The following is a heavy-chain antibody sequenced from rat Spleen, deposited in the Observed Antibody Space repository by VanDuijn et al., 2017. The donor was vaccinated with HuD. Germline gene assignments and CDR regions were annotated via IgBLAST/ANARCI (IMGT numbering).Heavy chain of an antibody. Sequence: EVQLVESGGGLVQPGSSLKVSCVASGFTFSSYVMHWFRQAPENGIEWLVYINIDSSSTHYAETVKGRFTISRDNAKNTVGMQLSSRRSEDTAIYFCARERGFGQYFDYWGQGVMVTVSS. J-gene: IGHJ2*01. CDR1: GFTFSSYV. D-gene: IGHD4-4*01. CDR2: INIDSSST. CDR3: ARERGFGQYFDY. V-gene: IGHV5-43*01.